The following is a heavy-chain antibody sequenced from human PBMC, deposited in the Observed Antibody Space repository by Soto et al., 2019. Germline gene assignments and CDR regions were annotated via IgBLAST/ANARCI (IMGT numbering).Heavy chain of an antibody. CDR2: INAGTGDT. D-gene: IGHD1-1*01. Sequence: SVKVSCKASGYTFTSYGISWVRQAPGQGLEWMGWINAGTGDTKYSQEFQGRVTITRDTSASTAYMELSSLRSEDTAVYYCATTIGGNVHWGQGALGTVSS. CDR1: GYTFTSYG. V-gene: IGHV1-3*01. J-gene: IGHJ4*02. CDR3: ATTIGGNVH.